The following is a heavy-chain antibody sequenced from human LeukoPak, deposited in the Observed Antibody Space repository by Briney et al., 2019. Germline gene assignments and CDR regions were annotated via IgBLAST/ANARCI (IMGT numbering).Heavy chain of an antibody. J-gene: IGHJ6*02. CDR2: IFYSGST. CDR1: GGSLNSRRYY. CDR3: ARGVGAPGYYYYGMDV. V-gene: IGHV4-39*07. D-gene: IGHD1-26*01. Sequence: SETLSLTCTVSGGSLNSRRYYWGWVRQPPGEGLGWIGRIFYSGSTHYNSSLKSRVIISVDTSKNQFSLKLSSVTAADTAVYYCARGVGAPGYYYYGMDVWGQGTTVTVSS.